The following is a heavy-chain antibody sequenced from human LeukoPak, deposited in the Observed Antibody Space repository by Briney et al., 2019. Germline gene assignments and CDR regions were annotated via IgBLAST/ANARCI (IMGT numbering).Heavy chain of an antibody. CDR3: ARGRWYYYDSSDYYHDAFDI. D-gene: IGHD3-22*01. V-gene: IGHV3-23*01. Sequence: GGSLRLSCAASGFTFSSYGMSWVRQAPGKGLEWVSAISGSGGSTYYAGSVKGRFTISRDNSKNTLYLQMNSLRAEDTAVYYCARGRWYYYDSSDYYHDAFDIWGQGTMVTVSS. J-gene: IGHJ3*02. CDR2: ISGSGGST. CDR1: GFTFSSYG.